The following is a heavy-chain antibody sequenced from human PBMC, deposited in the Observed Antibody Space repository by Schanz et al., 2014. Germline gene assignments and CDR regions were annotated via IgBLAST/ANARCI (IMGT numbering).Heavy chain of an antibody. J-gene: IGHJ4*02. CDR3: ARHNRVWFGKEGC. Sequence: QVQLQESGPALVKPSETLSLTCTVSGGSISDSGAYWGWFRQTPGKGLEWIANLFYGGSKYYNPSFESRVTLPVEASNNQYSLGLGSVTAADTGVYYCARHNRVWFGKEGCWGQGTLVTVSS. D-gene: IGHD3-10*01. V-gene: IGHV4-39*01. CDR1: GGSISDSGAY. CDR2: LFYGGSK.